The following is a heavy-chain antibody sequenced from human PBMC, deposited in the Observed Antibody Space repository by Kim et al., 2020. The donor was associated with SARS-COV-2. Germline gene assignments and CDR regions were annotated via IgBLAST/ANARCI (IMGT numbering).Heavy chain of an antibody. CDR2: K. V-gene: IGHV6-1*01. CDR3: AREVNPNWFDP. D-gene: IGHD2-21*01. Sequence: KDYAVSVKSRITINPDPSKNQFSLQLNSVTPEDTAVYYCAREVNPNWFDPWGQGTLVTVSS. J-gene: IGHJ5*02.